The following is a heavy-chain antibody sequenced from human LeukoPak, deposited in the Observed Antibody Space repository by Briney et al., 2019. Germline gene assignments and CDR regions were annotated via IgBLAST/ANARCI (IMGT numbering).Heavy chain of an antibody. CDR3: AKDQDCGSTSCYNAFDI. J-gene: IGHJ3*02. CDR1: GLTFSSYS. D-gene: IGHD2-2*02. Sequence: GGSLRLSCAASGLTFSSYSMNWVRQAPGKGLEWVSSITSSSSYIYNADSVKGRFTISRDNAKNSLYLQMNSLRAEDTAVYYCAKDQDCGSTSCYNAFDIWGQGTMVTVSS. CDR2: ITSSSSYI. V-gene: IGHV3-21*01.